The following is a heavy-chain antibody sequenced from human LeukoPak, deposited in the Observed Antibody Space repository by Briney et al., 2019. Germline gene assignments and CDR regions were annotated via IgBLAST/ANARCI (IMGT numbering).Heavy chain of an antibody. J-gene: IGHJ4*02. CDR2: ISASSGST. V-gene: IGHV3-23*01. CDR1: GFTFSSYA. D-gene: IGHD2-2*01. Sequence: GGSLRLSCAASGFTFSSYAMSWVRQAPGKGLEWVSVISASSGSTYYADSVKGRFTISRDNSKNTLYLQMNSLRAEDMAVYYCAKGVVPAAMSGADSWGQGTLVTVSS. CDR3: AKGVVPAAMSGADS.